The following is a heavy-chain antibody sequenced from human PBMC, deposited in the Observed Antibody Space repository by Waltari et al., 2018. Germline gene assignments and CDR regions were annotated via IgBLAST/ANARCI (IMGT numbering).Heavy chain of an antibody. CDR3: ARDLAPLRGSGWPVDY. Sequence: QLQLQESGPGLVKPSETLSLTCTVSGGSISSSCYYWGWIRQPPGKGLEWIGSIYYSGSTYYNPSLKSRVTISVDTSKNQFSLKLSSVTAADTAVYYCARDLAPLRGSGWPVDYWGQGTLVTVSS. D-gene: IGHD6-19*01. J-gene: IGHJ4*02. V-gene: IGHV4-39*07. CDR1: GGSISSSCYY. CDR2: IYYSGST.